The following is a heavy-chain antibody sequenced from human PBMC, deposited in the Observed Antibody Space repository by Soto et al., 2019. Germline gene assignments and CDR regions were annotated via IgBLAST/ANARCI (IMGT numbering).Heavy chain of an antibody. J-gene: IGHJ4*02. V-gene: IGHV3-30-3*01. CDR2: ISYDGSNK. CDR3: ARDGAYYDFWSGYRRPTGFDY. CDR1: GFTFSSYA. D-gene: IGHD3-3*01. Sequence: GGSLRLSCAASGFTFSSYAMHWVRQAPGKWLEWVAVISYDGSNKYYADSVKGRFTISRDNSKNTLYLQMNSLRAEDTAVYYCARDGAYYDFWSGYRRPTGFDYWGQGXLVNVYS.